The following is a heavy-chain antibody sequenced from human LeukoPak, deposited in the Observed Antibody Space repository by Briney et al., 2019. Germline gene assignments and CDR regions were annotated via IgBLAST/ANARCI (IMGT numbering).Heavy chain of an antibody. CDR1: GYTFIDYY. CDR2: ISPDSGGT. Sequence: ASVKVSCKASGYTFIDYYIHWVRQAPGQGLEFLGWISPDSGGTNYPQKFQGRVTLTRDTSISTAYMELSRLRSDDTAVYYCVTLGATNFDCWGQVTLVTVSS. V-gene: IGHV1-2*02. CDR3: VTLGATNFDC. J-gene: IGHJ4*02. D-gene: IGHD1-26*01.